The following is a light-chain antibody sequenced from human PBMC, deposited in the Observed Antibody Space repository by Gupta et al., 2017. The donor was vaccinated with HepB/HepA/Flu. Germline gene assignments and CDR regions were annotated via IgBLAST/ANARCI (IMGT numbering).Light chain of an antibody. Sequence: DIQMTQSPSTLSASVVDRVTSTFRASQSISSWLAWYQQKPGKAPKLLIYKASRGERGVPYRFSGSGEGKEFTLTSSRRQEDGCDDYYCQQDNSYWTFGQGTKVEIK. J-gene: IGKJ1*01. CDR1: QSISSW. CDR2: KAS. CDR3: QQDNSYWT. V-gene: IGKV1-5*03.